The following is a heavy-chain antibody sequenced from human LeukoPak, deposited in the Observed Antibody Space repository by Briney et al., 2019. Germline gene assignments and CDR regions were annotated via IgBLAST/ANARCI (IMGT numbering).Heavy chain of an antibody. J-gene: IGHJ3*02. CDR1: GYTFTNYD. CDR3: ARHITGDGFDI. CDR2: MNPNSGNT. V-gene: IGHV1-8*01. D-gene: IGHD1-14*01. Sequence: ASVKVSCKASGYTFTNYDIEWVRQSAGHGLEWLGWMNPNSGNTGYAQKFQGRVTMTRTTSINTAYMELSGLRSEDTAVYYCARHITGDGFDIWGQGTMVTVTS.